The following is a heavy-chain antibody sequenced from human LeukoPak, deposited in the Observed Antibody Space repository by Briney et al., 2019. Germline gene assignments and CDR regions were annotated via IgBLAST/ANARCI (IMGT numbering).Heavy chain of an antibody. Sequence: GGSLRLSCAASGFTFSSYAMSWVRQAPGEGLEWVSAISGSGGSTYYADSVKGRFTVSRDNSKNTLCLQMNSLRAEDTAVYYCAKGASIAALPSYDYWGQGALVTVSS. J-gene: IGHJ4*02. CDR2: ISGSGGST. CDR3: AKGASIAALPSYDY. D-gene: IGHD6-6*01. CDR1: GFTFSSYA. V-gene: IGHV3-23*01.